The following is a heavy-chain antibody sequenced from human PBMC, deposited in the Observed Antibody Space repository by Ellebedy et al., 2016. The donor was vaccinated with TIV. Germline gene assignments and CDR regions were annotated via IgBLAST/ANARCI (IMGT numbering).Heavy chain of an antibody. CDR3: ARGSREAGEFDY. V-gene: IGHV4-59*12. CDR2: IFYSGTT. CDR1: GGSMSGFY. D-gene: IGHD6-13*01. Sequence: SETLSLTCTVSGGSMSGFYWSWVRQPPGKGLEWIGYIFYSGTTNYNPSLQSRLTMSVDTSKNQFSLKLSSVTAADTAVYYWARGSREAGEFDYWGQGTLVTVSS. J-gene: IGHJ4*02.